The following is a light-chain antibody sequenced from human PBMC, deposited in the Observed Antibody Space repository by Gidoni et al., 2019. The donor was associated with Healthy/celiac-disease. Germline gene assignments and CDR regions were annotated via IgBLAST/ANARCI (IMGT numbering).Light chain of an antibody. V-gene: IGLV1-40*01. CDR2: SNI. Sequence: QSVLTQPPSVSGPPGPRVPISCTGSSSNIGARYDVHWYQLLPGTAPKLLIYSNINRPSGVPDRFSGSKSGTSASLAITGLQAEDEADYYCQSYDSSLSGSVFGGGTKLTVL. CDR1: SSNIGARYD. CDR3: QSYDSSLSGSV. J-gene: IGLJ2*01.